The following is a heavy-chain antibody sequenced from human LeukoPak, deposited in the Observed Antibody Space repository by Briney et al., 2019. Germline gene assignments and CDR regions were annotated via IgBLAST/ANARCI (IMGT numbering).Heavy chain of an antibody. CDR2: IYTSGST. CDR3: ARVGDVVVVADWFDP. Sequence: PSETLSLTCTVSGGSISSGSYYWSWIRQPAGEGLEWIGRIYTSGSTNYNPSLKSRVTISVDTSKNQFSLKLSSVTAADTAVYYCARVGDVVVVADWFDPWGQGTLVTVSS. D-gene: IGHD2-15*01. J-gene: IGHJ5*02. V-gene: IGHV4-61*02. CDR1: GGSISSGSYY.